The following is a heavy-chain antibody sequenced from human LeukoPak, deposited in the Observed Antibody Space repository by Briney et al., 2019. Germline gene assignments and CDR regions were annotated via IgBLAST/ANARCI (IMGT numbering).Heavy chain of an antibody. CDR2: IGIGGDT. CDR1: GFIFNDFD. Sequence: GGSLRLSCTAAGFIFNDFDFHWVRQGPGKGLDWVSAIGIGGDTHYSGSVKGRFTISRENAKNSVFLHMNNLRAGDTAVYYCARDRFGMDVWGRGTTVIVSS. CDR3: ARDRFGMDV. V-gene: IGHV3-13*01. J-gene: IGHJ6*02.